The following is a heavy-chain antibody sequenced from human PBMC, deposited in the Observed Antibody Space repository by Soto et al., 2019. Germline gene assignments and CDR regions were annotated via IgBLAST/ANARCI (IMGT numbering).Heavy chain of an antibody. Sequence: QVQLVESGGGVVQPGRSLRLSCAASGFIFNRYGMHWVRQVPGKGLEWVADIWYDGSNKNYADSVKGRFTISRDNSKNTLSLPLNGLRAEDTAVYYCARGPGRPPLRNYGMDVWGQGTTVTVSS. V-gene: IGHV3-33*01. CDR2: IWYDGSNK. CDR1: GFIFNRYG. CDR3: ARGPGRPPLRNYGMDV. J-gene: IGHJ6*02.